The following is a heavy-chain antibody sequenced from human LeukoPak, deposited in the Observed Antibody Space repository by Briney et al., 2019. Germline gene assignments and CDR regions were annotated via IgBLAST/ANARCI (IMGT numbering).Heavy chain of an antibody. CDR1: GGSISSGSYY. J-gene: IGHJ3*02. CDR3: AGTSIAAAGNAFDI. V-gene: IGHV4-61*02. D-gene: IGHD6-13*01. Sequence: SETLSLTCTVSGGSISSGSYYWSWIRQPAGKGLEWIGRIYTSGSTNYNPSLKSRVTISVDTSKNQFSLKLSSVTAADTAVYYCAGTSIAAAGNAFDIWGQGTMVTVSS. CDR2: IYTSGST.